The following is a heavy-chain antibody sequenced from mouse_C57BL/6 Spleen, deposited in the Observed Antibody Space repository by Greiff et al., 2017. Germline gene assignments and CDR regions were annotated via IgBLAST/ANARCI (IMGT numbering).Heavy chain of an antibody. J-gene: IGHJ4*01. D-gene: IGHD1-1*01. V-gene: IGHV1-19*01. CDR1: GYTFTDYY. CDR3: ARGITTVVPHYYAMDY. CDR2: INPYNGGT. Sequence: VQLQQSGPVLVKPGASVKMSCKASGYTFTDYYMNWVKQSHGKSLEWIGVINPYNGGTSYNQKFKGQATLTVDKSSSTAYMELNSLTSEDSAVYYCARGITTVVPHYYAMDYWGKGTSVT.